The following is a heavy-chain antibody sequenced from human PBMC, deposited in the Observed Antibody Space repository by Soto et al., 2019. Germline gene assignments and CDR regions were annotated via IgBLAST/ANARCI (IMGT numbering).Heavy chain of an antibody. Sequence: SGPTLVNPTQTLTLTCSSSGFSLSTSGMCVSWIRQPPGKALEWLALIDSDEDKYYSTSLKTSLTISKDSAKNQVVLTMTNMDPVDTATYYCARVLCSGSYQGYFDYWGQGAQVTVSS. CDR1: GFSLSTSGMC. D-gene: IGHD1-26*01. CDR3: ARVLCSGSYQGYFDY. J-gene: IGHJ4*02. CDR2: IDSDEDK. V-gene: IGHV2-70*01.